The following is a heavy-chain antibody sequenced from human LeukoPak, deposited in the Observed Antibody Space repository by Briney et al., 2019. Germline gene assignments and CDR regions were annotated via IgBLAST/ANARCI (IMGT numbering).Heavy chain of an antibody. CDR3: ARSPRNYDILTGYRLDAFDI. Sequence: SETLSLTCTVSGGSISSYYWSWIRQPPGKGLEWIGYIYYSGSTNHNPSLKSRVTISVDTSKNQFSLKLSSVTAADTAVYYCARSPRNYDILTGYRLDAFDIWGQGTMVTVSS. V-gene: IGHV4-59*01. J-gene: IGHJ3*02. CDR2: IYYSGST. CDR1: GGSISSYY. D-gene: IGHD3-9*01.